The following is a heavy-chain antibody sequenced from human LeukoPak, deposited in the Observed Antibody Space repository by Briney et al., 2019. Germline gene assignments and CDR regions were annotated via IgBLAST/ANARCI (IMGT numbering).Heavy chain of an antibody. CDR2: IYYSGST. J-gene: IGHJ4*02. CDR3: ARDRGGGYFGSEGYYFDY. V-gene: IGHV4-59*01. Sequence: SETLSLTCTVSGGSISSYYWSWIRQPPGKGLEWIGYIYYSGSTNYNPSLKSRVTISVDTSKNQFSLKLSSVTAADTAVYYCARDRGGGYFGSEGYYFDYWGQGTLVTVSS. D-gene: IGHD1-26*01. CDR1: GGSISSYY.